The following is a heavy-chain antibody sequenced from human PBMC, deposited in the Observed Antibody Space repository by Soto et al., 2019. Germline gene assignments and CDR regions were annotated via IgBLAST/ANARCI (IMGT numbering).Heavy chain of an antibody. J-gene: IGHJ6*02. CDR1: GGSISSGDYY. D-gene: IGHD2-15*01. Sequence: QVQLQESGPGLVKPSQTLSLTCTVSGGSISSGDYYWSWIRQPPGKGLEWIGYIYYSGSTYYNPSSQGLVTVSVDTSKNQFPLKLSPGTAADTAGYYCASGCNVENYYYCYGMDGWGQGTTVTVSS. CDR3: ASGCNVENYYYCYGMDG. CDR2: IYYSGST. V-gene: IGHV4-30-4*01.